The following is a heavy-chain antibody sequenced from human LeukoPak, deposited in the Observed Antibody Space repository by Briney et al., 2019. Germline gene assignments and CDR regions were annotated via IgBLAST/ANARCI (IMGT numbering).Heavy chain of an antibody. J-gene: IGHJ4*02. D-gene: IGHD1-26*01. V-gene: IGHV3-69-1*02. CDR2: ISSTYDI. Sequence: GGSLRLSCAASGFTFANYAMNWFRHSPGKGLEWLSYISSTYDIYYADSVKGRFTISRDNAKESLYLQMSSLRAEDTAVYYCARDDKWAFDYWGQGTLVNVSS. CDR1: GFTFANYA. CDR3: ARDDKWAFDY.